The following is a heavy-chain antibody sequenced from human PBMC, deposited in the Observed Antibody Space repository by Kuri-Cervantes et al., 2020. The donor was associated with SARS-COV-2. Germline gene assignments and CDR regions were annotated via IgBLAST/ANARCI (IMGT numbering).Heavy chain of an antibody. Sequence: KISCKASGYTFTGYYMHWVRQAPGQGLEWMGWINPNSGGTNYAQKFQGRVTMTRDTSISTAYMELSRLRSDDTAVYYCARDLQIAVVEGAFDIWGQGTMVTVSS. V-gene: IGHV1-2*02. D-gene: IGHD6-19*01. CDR3: ARDLQIAVVEGAFDI. J-gene: IGHJ3*02. CDR1: GYTFTGYY. CDR2: INPNSGGT.